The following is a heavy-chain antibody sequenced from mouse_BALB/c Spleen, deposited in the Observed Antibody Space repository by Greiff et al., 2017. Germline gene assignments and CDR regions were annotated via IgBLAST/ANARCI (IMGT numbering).Heavy chain of an antibody. J-gene: IGHJ2*01. Sequence: VQLKESGGGLVQPGGSRKLSCAASGFTFSSFGMHWVRQAPEKGLEWVAYISSGSSTIYYADTVKGRFTISRDNPKNTLFLQMTSLRSEDTAMYYCARGGGLRRERGFDSRGQGTTLTVSS. CDR2: ISSGSSTI. CDR1: GFTFSSFG. CDR3: ARGGGLRRERGFDS. V-gene: IGHV5-17*02. D-gene: IGHD2-4*01.